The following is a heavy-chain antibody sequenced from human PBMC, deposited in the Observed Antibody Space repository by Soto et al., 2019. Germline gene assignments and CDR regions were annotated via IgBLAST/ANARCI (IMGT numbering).Heavy chain of an antibody. CDR3: ARDRALNNAAVGMAY. Sequence: QVQLVQSGAEVKKPGSSVKVSCKASGGPFSSYVLTWVRQAPGQGLEWMGRIIPMFGITDFAPKFQGRVTITADKSTTTAYMELRSLTSEATAIYYCARDRALNNAAVGMAYWGQGTLVTVSS. CDR1: GGPFSSYV. D-gene: IGHD6-13*01. V-gene: IGHV1-69*04. J-gene: IGHJ4*02. CDR2: IIPMFGIT.